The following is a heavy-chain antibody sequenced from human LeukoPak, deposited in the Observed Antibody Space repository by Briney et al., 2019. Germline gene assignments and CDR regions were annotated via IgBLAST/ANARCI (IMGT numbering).Heavy chain of an antibody. CDR1: GFTVSSSY. CDR2: ISSGGTTI. Sequence: GGSLRLSCAASGFTVSSSYMTWVRQAPGKGLEWISYISSGGTTIYYADSVKGRFTISRDNAKDSLYLQMNSLRAEDTAVYYCARDLYYHSSGYYLGYWGQGTLVTVSS. CDR3: ARDLYYHSSGYYLGY. J-gene: IGHJ4*02. V-gene: IGHV3-11*01. D-gene: IGHD3-22*01.